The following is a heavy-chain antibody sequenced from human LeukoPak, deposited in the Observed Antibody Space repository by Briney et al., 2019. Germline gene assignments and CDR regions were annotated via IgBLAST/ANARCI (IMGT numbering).Heavy chain of an antibody. D-gene: IGHD5-12*01. CDR3: ARVGGYDADLFDY. CDR2: IYYSGST. J-gene: IGHJ4*02. Sequence: SETLSLTCTVSGGSISSGDYYWSWIRQPPGKGLEWIGYIYYSGSTYYNPSLKSRVTISVDTSKNQFSLKLSSVTAADTAVYYCARVGGYDADLFDYWGQGTLVTVSS. V-gene: IGHV4-30-4*08. CDR1: GGSISSGDYY.